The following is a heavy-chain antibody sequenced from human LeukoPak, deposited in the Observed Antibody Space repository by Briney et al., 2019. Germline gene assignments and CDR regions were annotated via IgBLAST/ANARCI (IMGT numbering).Heavy chain of an antibody. D-gene: IGHD4-17*01. V-gene: IGHV4-59*11. CDR1: TDSFSSHY. Sequence: SETLSLTCAVSTDSFSSHYWTWIRQPPGKGLEWIGYISYIGSTNYNPSLKSRVTISIDTSKNQFSLKLSSVTAADTAVYYCARDVVTVTKGFNIWGQGTMVSVSS. CDR2: ISYIGST. CDR3: ARDVVTVTKGFNI. J-gene: IGHJ3*02.